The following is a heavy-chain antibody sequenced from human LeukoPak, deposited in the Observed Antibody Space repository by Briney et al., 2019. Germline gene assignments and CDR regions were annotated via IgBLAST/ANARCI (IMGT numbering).Heavy chain of an antibody. CDR2: ISSTGTI. CDR1: GFTFSSYA. V-gene: IGHV3-48*03. Sequence: GGSLRLSCAASGFTFSSYAMNWVRQAPGKGPEWISYISSTGTIHYADSVKGRFTISRDDAKNSLFLEMNSLRAEDTAVYFCARDRTVGVPGTLYFDHWGQGVLVTVSS. J-gene: IGHJ4*02. D-gene: IGHD1-26*01. CDR3: ARDRTVGVPGTLYFDH.